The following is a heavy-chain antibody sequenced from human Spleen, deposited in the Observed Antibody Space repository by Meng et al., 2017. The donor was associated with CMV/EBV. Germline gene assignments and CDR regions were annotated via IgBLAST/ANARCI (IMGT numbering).Heavy chain of an antibody. D-gene: IGHD3/OR15-3a*01. CDR3: ARDLTYHSFWTGYLGPDF. CDR2: IGFSGNPR. J-gene: IGHJ4*02. CDR1: FTFSDFY. V-gene: IGHV3-11*04. Sequence: FTFSDFYMSWIRQAPGKGLEWISYIGFSGNPRYYADSVKGRFTIPRDNPQNSLYLQMNSLRAEDTAVYYCARDLTYHSFWTGYLGPDFWGQGTLVTVSS.